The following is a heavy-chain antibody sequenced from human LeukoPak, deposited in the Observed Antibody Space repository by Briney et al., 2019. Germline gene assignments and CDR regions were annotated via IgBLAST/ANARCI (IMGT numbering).Heavy chain of an antibody. D-gene: IGHD6-13*01. CDR3: AKDIAGPPYYYYYGMDV. J-gene: IGHJ6*02. CDR2: ISWNSGSI. V-gene: IGHV3-9*01. CDR1: GFTFDDYA. Sequence: GGSLRLSCAASGFTFDDYAMHWVRHAPGKGLEWVSGISWNSGSIGYADSVKGRFTISRDNAKNSLYLQMNSLRAEDTALYYCAKDIAGPPYYYYYGMDVWGQGTTVTVSS.